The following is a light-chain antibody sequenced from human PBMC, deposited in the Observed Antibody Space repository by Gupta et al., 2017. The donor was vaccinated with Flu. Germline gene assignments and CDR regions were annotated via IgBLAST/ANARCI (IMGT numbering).Light chain of an antibody. Sequence: VGKRVTITCRASQSISTWLALYQQKPGKGPKLLIYKTSNLATGVPSRFSGSGSGTEFTLTISSLQPDDFAIYYCQQYGSYWTFGQGTKVEIK. CDR1: QSISTW. CDR2: KTS. J-gene: IGKJ1*01. CDR3: QQYGSYWT. V-gene: IGKV1-5*03.